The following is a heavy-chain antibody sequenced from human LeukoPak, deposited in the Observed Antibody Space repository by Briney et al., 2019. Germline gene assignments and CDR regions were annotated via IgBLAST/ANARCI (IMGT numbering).Heavy chain of an antibody. Sequence: PSQTLSLTCTVSGGSISSGSYYWSWIRQPAGKGLEWIGRIYASGSTNYNPSLKSRVTISVDMSKNQFSLKLTSVTAADTAVYYCARHAHCGGDCNDAFDIWGQGTMVSVSS. CDR2: IYASGST. D-gene: IGHD2-21*01. CDR3: ARHAHCGGDCNDAFDI. J-gene: IGHJ3*02. CDR1: GGSISSGSYY. V-gene: IGHV4-61*02.